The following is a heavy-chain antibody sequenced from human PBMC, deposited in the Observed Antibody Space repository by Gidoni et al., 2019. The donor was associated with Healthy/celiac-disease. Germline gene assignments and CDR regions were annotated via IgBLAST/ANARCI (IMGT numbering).Heavy chain of an antibody. CDR2: INPNSGGT. CDR1: GYTFTGYS. V-gene: IGHV1-2*02. CDR3: ARSNVGYCSGGSCRHNYYMDV. D-gene: IGHD2-15*01. J-gene: IGHJ6*03. Sequence: QVQLVQSGAEVKKPGASVKVSCKASGYTFTGYSMHWVRQAPGQGLEWLGWINPNSGGTNYAQKFQGRVTMTRDTSISTAYMELSRLRSDDTAVYYCARSNVGYCSGGSCRHNYYMDVWGKGTTVTVSS.